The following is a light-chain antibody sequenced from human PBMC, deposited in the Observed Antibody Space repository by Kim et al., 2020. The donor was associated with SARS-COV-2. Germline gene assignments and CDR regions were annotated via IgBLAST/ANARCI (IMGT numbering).Light chain of an antibody. Sequence: QSVLTQPPSVSAAPGQKVTISCSGGSSNIGNNYVSWYQQFPGTAPKLLIYDNNKRPSGIPDRFSGSKSGTSATLGITGLQTWDEADYYCGTWDSSLSAVVFGGGTQLSVL. V-gene: IGLV1-51*01. CDR2: DNN. CDR1: SSNIGNNY. CDR3: GTWDSSLSAVV. J-gene: IGLJ3*02.